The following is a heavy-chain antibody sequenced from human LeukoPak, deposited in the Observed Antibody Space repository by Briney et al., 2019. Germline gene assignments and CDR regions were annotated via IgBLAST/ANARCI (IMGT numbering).Heavy chain of an antibody. V-gene: IGHV3-30*18. CDR1: GFTFSSYS. CDR3: AKDRERWGGYSYGLPFDY. D-gene: IGHD5-18*01. Sequence: GGSLRLSCATSGFTFSSYSMHWVRQAPGKGLEWVAVISYDGSNKYYADSVKGRFTISRDNSKNTMYLQLSSLRVEDTAVYYCAKDRERWGGYSYGLPFDYWGQGILVTVSS. J-gene: IGHJ4*02. CDR2: ISYDGSNK.